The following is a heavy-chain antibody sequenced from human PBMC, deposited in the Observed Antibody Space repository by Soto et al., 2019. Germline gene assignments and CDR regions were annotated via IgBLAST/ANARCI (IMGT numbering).Heavy chain of an antibody. CDR1: GFSFSSYG. V-gene: IGHV3-30*18. CDR2: ISYDGSNK. D-gene: IGHD3-22*01. CDR3: AKGTHDSSGLTP. Sequence: GGSLRLSCAASGFSFSSYGMHWVRQAPGKGLEWVAVISYDGSNKYYADSVQGRFTISRDNSKNTLYLQMNSLRVEDTAVYYCAKGTHDSSGLTPWGQGTLVTVSS. J-gene: IGHJ5*02.